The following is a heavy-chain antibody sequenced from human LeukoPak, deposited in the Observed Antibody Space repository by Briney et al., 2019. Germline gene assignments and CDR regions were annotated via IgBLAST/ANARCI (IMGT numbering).Heavy chain of an antibody. J-gene: IGHJ6*03. Sequence: PGGSLRLSCAASGFTFCSYSMNWVREAPGKGMEWVSSISSSSSYIYYADSVKGRFTISRDNAKNSLYLQMNSLRAEDTAVYYCARERTTVTTSYMDVWGKGTTVTVSS. CDR3: ARERTTVTTSYMDV. CDR2: ISSSSSYI. D-gene: IGHD4-17*01. V-gene: IGHV3-21*01. CDR1: GFTFCSYS.